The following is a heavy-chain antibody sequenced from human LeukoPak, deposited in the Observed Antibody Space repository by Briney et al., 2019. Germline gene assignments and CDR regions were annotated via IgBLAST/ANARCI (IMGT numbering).Heavy chain of an antibody. CDR2: TYYRSKWYN. CDR1: GDSVSSNSAA. V-gene: IGHV6-1*01. CDR3: ARDSWVTYYYCYGMDV. J-gene: IGHJ6*02. D-gene: IGHD5-18*01. Sequence: SQTLSLTCAISGDSVSSNSAAWNWIRQSPSRGLEWLGRTYYRSKWYNDYAVSVKSRITINPDTSKNQFSLQLNSVTPEDTAVYYCARDSWVTYYYCYGMDVWGQGTTVTVSS.